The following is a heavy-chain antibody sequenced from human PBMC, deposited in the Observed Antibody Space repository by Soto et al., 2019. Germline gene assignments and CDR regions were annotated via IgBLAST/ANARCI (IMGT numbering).Heavy chain of an antibody. J-gene: IGHJ3*02. D-gene: IGHD3-16*01. Sequence: HPGGSLRLSCAASGFTFSSYAMSWVRQAPGKGLEWVSAISGSGGSTYYADSVKGRFTISRDNSKNTLYLQMNSLRAEDTAVYYCAKGVITFGGVRDAFDIWGQGTMVTVSS. V-gene: IGHV3-23*01. CDR2: ISGSGGST. CDR1: GFTFSSYA. CDR3: AKGVITFGGVRDAFDI.